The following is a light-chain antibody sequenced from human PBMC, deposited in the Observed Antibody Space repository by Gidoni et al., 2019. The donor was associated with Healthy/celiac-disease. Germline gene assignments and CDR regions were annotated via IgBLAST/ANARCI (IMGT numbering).Light chain of an antibody. Sequence: SSELTQDTAVSVASGQTVRITCQGDSLRSYYASWYQQKPGQAPVLVIYGKNNRPSGIPDRFSGSSSGNTASLTITGAQAEDEADYYCNSRDSSGNRVFGTGTKVTVL. CDR1: SLRSYY. V-gene: IGLV3-19*01. CDR2: GKN. CDR3: NSRDSSGNRV. J-gene: IGLJ1*01.